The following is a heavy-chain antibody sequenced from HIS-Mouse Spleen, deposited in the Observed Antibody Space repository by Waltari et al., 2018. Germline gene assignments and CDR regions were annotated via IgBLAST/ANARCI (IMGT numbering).Heavy chain of an antibody. CDR3: ARVKDMDVVVVPAAKTYYFDY. J-gene: IGHJ4*02. D-gene: IGHD2-2*03. CDR1: GGSFSGYY. Sequence: QVQLQQWGAGLLKPSETLSLTCAVYGGSFSGYYWSWIRQPPGKGLEWIGEINHSGSTNYNPARKSRVTISVDTSKNQFSLKLSSVTAADTAVYYCARVKDMDVVVVPAAKTYYFDYWGQGTLVTVSS. V-gene: IGHV4-34*01. CDR2: INHSGST.